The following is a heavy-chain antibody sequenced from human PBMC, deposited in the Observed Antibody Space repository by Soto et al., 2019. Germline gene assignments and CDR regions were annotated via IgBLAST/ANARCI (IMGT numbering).Heavy chain of an antibody. D-gene: IGHD3-3*01. CDR3: ARSSQPWSGYLSLNYFDY. CDR1: GFTVSSNY. J-gene: IGHJ4*02. V-gene: IGHV3-66*01. CDR2: IYSGGST. Sequence: GGSLRLSCAASGFTVSSNYMSWVRQAPGKGLEWVSVIYSGGSTYYADSVRGRFTISRDNSKNTMYLQMNSLRAEDRAVYYCARSSQPWSGYLSLNYFDYWGQGNLGTVPS.